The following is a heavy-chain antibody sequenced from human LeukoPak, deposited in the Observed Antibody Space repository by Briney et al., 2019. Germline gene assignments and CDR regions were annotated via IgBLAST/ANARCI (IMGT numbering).Heavy chain of an antibody. J-gene: IGHJ4*02. CDR2: IYYSGST. D-gene: IGHD3-16*01. CDR3: ARRDRYYFFDY. CDR1: DGSISGTDYY. V-gene: IGHV4-39*01. Sequence: SETLSLTCTVSDGSISGTDYYWGWIRQPPGRGLEWIAVIYYSGSTYYNPSLKSRVTISVDTSKNQFSLKLASVTAADTALYYCARRDRYYFFDYWGQGTLVTVSS.